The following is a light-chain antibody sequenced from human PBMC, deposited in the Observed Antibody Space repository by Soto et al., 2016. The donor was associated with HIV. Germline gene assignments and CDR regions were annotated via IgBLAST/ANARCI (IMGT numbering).Light chain of an antibody. CDR2: DDS. J-gene: IGLJ2*01. Sequence: SYVLTQPPSLSVAPRKTARITCGGNNVGSKSVQWYQQEPGQAPILVLYDDSDRPSGIPERFSGSNSGNTATLSISRVEAGDEADYYCQVWDAGTDLVVFGGGTKLTVL. CDR1: NVGSKS. CDR3: QVWDAGTDLVV. V-gene: IGLV3-21*03.